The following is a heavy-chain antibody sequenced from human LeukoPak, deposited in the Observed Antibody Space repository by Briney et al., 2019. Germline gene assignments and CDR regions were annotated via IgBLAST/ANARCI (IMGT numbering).Heavy chain of an antibody. V-gene: IGHV3-30-3*01. D-gene: IGHD4/OR15-4a*01. CDR1: GFTFSTYA. J-gene: IGHJ4*02. CDR2: VSNDAYNK. CDR3: ARDFSGASRIDF. Sequence: PGGSLRLSCAASGFTFSTYAMRWVRQAPGKGLEWVAVVSNDAYNKYYSDSVKGRFTISRDNSRNTLYLQMNSLRPEDTAVYYCARDFSGASRIDFWGQGALVSVSS.